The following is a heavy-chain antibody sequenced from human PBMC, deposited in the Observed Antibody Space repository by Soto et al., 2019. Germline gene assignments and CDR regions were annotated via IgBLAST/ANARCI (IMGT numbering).Heavy chain of an antibody. CDR3: AGSRAAGAGMDV. CDR2: ISSSGGYI. Sequence: EVQLVESGGGLVKPGGSLRLSCEASGFTFSGHTLTWVRQAPGKGLEWVSSISSSGGYIHYADSVKGRFTISRDNANNSLFLQMNSLRVEDTALYYWAGSRAAGAGMDVWGQGTTVSVSS. D-gene: IGHD6-13*01. V-gene: IGHV3-21*02. CDR1: GFTFSGHT. J-gene: IGHJ6*02.